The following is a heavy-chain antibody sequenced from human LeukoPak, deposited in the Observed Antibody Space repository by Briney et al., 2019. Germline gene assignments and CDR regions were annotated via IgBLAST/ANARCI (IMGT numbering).Heavy chain of an antibody. CDR1: GFTFSSYG. J-gene: IGHJ4*02. CDR3: AKVRYSSGYFDY. D-gene: IGHD6-19*01. Sequence: GGSLRLSCAASGFTFSSYGMHWVRQAPAKGLEWVAFIRYDGSNKYYADSVKGRFTISRDNSKNTLYLQMNSLRAEDTAVYYCAKVRYSSGYFDYWGQGTLVTVSS. CDR2: IRYDGSNK. V-gene: IGHV3-30*02.